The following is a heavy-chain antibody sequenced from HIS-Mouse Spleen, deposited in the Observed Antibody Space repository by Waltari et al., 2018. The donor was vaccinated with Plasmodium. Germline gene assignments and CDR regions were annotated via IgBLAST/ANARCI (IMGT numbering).Heavy chain of an antibody. Sequence: QVQLQESGPGLVKPSETLSLTCTVSGYSLSSGYSWGWIRQPPGTGLEWIGSSYHSGSTYYNPSLKSRVTISVDTSKNQFSLKLSSVTAADTAVYYCARSLGIASSYWYFDLWGRGTLVTVSS. J-gene: IGHJ2*01. CDR3: ARSLGIASSYWYFDL. CDR1: GYSLSSGYS. V-gene: IGHV4-38-2*02. D-gene: IGHD2-15*01. CDR2: SYHSGST.